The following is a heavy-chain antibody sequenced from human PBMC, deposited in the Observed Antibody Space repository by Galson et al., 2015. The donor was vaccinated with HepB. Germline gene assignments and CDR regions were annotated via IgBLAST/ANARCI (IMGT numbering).Heavy chain of an antibody. CDR3: AKDTPVTTGWSDGLDN. J-gene: IGHJ4*02. CDR2: TSSDGRSE. V-gene: IGHV3-30*18. D-gene: IGHD6-19*01. Sequence: SLRPSCAASGLTISSFDIHWVRQAPGKGLEWVGVTSSDGRSEWYGDSVRGRFAVSRDNSRNTVFLQMNGLRREDTALYYCAKDTPVTTGWSDGLDNWGQGTLVTVSP. CDR1: GLTISSFD.